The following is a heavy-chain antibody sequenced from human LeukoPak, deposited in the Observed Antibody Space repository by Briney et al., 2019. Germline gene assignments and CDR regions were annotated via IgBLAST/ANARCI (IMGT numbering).Heavy chain of an antibody. CDR2: IYYRGST. CDR1: VYSISSGYY. Sequence: SETLSLTCIVSVYSISSGYYWGWIRQPPGKGLEWIGSIYYRGSTYYNPSLKSRVTISVDTSKNQFSLKLSSVTAADTAVYYCARGVCSGGSCYLVSYYYYYYYMDVWGKGTTVTVSS. CDR3: ARGVCSGGSCYLVSYYYYYYYMDV. D-gene: IGHD2-15*01. V-gene: IGHV4-38-2*02. J-gene: IGHJ6*03.